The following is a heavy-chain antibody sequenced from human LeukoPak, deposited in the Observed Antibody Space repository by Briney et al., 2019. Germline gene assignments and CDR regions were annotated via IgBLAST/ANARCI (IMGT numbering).Heavy chain of an antibody. V-gene: IGHV4-4*02. D-gene: IGHD6-13*01. J-gene: IGHJ5*02. Sequence: SETLSLTCTVSGGSISSSNWWSWVRQPPGKGLEWIGEIYHSGSTNYNPSLKSRVTISVDKSKNQFSLKLSSVTAADTAVYYCACSYSSSWTGGDWFDPWGQGTLVTVSS. CDR1: GGSISSSNW. CDR3: ACSYSSSWTGGDWFDP. CDR2: IYHSGST.